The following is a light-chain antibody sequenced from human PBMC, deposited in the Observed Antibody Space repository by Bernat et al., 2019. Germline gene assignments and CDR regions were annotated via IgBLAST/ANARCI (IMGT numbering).Light chain of an antibody. CDR3: QQYDRYPLT. CDR2: GAS. Sequence: DIQMTQSPSSLSASVGDRVTITCRATQDISKYLAWFQQKPGKAPKSLIYGASTLHSGVPSSFSGSGSGTDFTLTISSLQPDDLATYYCQQYDRYPLTFGGGTKVEVK. CDR1: QDISKY. V-gene: IGKV1-16*01. J-gene: IGKJ4*01.